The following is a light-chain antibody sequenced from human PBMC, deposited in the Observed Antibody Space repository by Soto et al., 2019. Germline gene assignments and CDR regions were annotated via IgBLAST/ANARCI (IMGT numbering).Light chain of an antibody. V-gene: IGKV4-1*01. J-gene: IGKJ5*01. CDR2: WAS. CDR3: QQYYSSPIT. Sequence: DIVMTQSPDSLAVSLGERATINCKSSQSVLYRSNNKNYLAWHQQKPGQPPKLLIYWASTRESGVPDRFSGSGSGTDFTLTISSLQAEDVAVYYCQQYYSSPITFGQGTRLEIK. CDR1: QSVLYRSNNKNY.